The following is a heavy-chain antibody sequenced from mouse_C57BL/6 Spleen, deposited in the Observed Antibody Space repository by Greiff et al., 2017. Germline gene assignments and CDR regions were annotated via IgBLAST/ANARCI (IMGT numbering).Heavy chain of an antibody. Sequence: QVQLKESGPGLVQPSQSLSITCTVSGFSLTSYGVHWVRQSPGKGLEWLGVIWSGGSTDYNAAFISRLSISKDNSKSQVFFKMNSLQADDTAIYYCASYYYGSSWGYYYAMDYWGQGTSVTVSS. D-gene: IGHD1-1*01. V-gene: IGHV2-2*01. CDR1: GFSLTSYG. CDR2: IWSGGST. J-gene: IGHJ4*01. CDR3: ASYYYGSSWGYYYAMDY.